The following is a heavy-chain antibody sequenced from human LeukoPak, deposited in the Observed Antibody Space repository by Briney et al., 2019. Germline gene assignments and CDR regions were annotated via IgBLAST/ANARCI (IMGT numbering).Heavy chain of an antibody. CDR3: ARDRAPASSGWVFDAFDI. CDR2: INPNSGGT. Sequence: ASVKVSCKASGYTFTGYYMHWVRQAPGQGLEWMGWINPNSGGTNYAQKFQGWVTMTRDTSISTAYMELSRLRSDVTAVYYCARDRAPASSGWVFDAFDIWGQGTMVTVSS. D-gene: IGHD6-19*01. CDR1: GYTFTGYY. J-gene: IGHJ3*02. V-gene: IGHV1-2*04.